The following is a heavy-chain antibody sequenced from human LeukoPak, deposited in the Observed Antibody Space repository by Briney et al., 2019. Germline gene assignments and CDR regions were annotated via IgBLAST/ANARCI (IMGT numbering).Heavy chain of an antibody. CDR1: GGSFSGYY. D-gene: IGHD6-6*01. CDR2: IYYSGST. Sequence: PSETLSLTCAVYGGSFSGYYWSWIRQPPGKGLEWIGYIYYSGSTNYNPSLKSRVTISVDTSKNQFSLKLSSVTAADTAVYYCARGLYSSSSWGVWFDPWGQGTLVTVSS. CDR3: ARGLYSSSSWGVWFDP. J-gene: IGHJ5*02. V-gene: IGHV4-59*01.